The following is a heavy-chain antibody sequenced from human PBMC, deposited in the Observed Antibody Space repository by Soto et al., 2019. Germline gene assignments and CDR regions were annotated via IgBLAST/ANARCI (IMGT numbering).Heavy chain of an antibody. D-gene: IGHD3-10*01. V-gene: IGHV4-59*08. CDR1: GGSISSYY. CDR2: IYYSGST. J-gene: IGHJ6*03. Sequence: SETLSLTCTVSGGSISSYYWSWIRQPPGKGLEWIGYIYYSGSTNYNPSLKSRVTISVDTSKNQFSLKLSSVTAADTAVYYCARQNGYGSDYYYMDVWGKGTTVTVSS. CDR3: ARQNGYGSDYYYMDV.